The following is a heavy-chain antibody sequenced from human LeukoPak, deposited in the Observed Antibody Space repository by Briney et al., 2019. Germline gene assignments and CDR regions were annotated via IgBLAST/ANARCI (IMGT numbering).Heavy chain of an antibody. J-gene: IGHJ4*02. CDR2: ICHSGST. D-gene: IGHD3-22*01. CDR3: ASTYYYDSSGQYYFDY. CDR1: GGSISSGGYS. V-gene: IGHV4-30-2*01. Sequence: SETLSLTCAVSGGSISSGGYSWNWIRQPPGKGLEWTGYICHSGSTYYNPSLKSRVTISVDRSKNQFSLKLSSVTAADTAVYYCASTYYYDSSGQYYFDYWGQGTLVTVSS.